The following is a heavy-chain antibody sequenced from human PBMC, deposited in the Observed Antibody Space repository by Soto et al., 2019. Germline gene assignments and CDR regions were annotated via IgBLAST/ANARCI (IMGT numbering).Heavy chain of an antibody. CDR1: GYTFTSYD. CDR2: MNPNRGNT. J-gene: IGHJ4*02. CDR3: ARGGRISGVY. D-gene: IGHD1-26*01. V-gene: IGHV1-8*01. Sequence: QVQLVQSGAEVKKPGASVKVSCKASGYTFTSYDINWVRQAPGQGLEWMGWMNPNRGNTGYAQKFKCRVTMTRHTSISTAYMELRSLSSEDTAVYYCARGGRISGVYWGQGTLVTVSS.